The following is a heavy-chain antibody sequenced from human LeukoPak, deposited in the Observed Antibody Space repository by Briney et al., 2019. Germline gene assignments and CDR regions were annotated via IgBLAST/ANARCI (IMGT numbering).Heavy chain of an antibody. V-gene: IGHV4-39*07. CDR1: GGSISSSSYY. CDR3: ARDEFWANSGYDWSYGY. J-gene: IGHJ4*02. CDR2: IYYSGST. Sequence: PSETLSLTCTVSGGSISSSSYYWGWIRQPPGKGLEWIGSIYYSGSTYYNPSLKSRVTISVDTSKNQFSLKLSSVTAADTAVYYCARDEFWANSGYDWSYGYWGQGTLVTVSS. D-gene: IGHD5-12*01.